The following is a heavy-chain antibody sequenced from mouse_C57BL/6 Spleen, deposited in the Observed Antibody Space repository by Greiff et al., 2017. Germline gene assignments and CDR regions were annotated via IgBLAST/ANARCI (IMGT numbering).Heavy chain of an antibody. D-gene: IGHD2-2*01. Sequence: VQLQQPGAELVKPGASVKLSCKASGYTFTSYWMHWVKQRPGRGLEWIGRIDPNSGGPKYNAQFKSKATLTVDKPSSTADMQRRSPTSEDSAVYDCARGEGLRRDFDVWGTGTTVTVSA. CDR2: IDPNSGGP. V-gene: IGHV1-72*01. J-gene: IGHJ1*03. CDR1: GYTFTSYW. CDR3: ARGEGLRRDFDV.